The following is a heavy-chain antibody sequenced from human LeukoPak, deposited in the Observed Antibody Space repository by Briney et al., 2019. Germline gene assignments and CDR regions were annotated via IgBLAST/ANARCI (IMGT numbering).Heavy chain of an antibody. J-gene: IGHJ6*02. D-gene: IGHD4-11*01. CDR1: GFTFSSYS. CDR3: ARAPHYSNYGPYYYGMDV. V-gene: IGHV3-21*05. CDR2: ISSSSSYT. Sequence: GGSLRLSCAASGFTFSSYSMNWVRQAPGKGLEWVSYISSSSSYTNYADSVKGRFTISRDNAKNSLYLQMNSLRAEDTAVYYCARAPHYSNYGPYYYGMDVWGQGTTVTVSS.